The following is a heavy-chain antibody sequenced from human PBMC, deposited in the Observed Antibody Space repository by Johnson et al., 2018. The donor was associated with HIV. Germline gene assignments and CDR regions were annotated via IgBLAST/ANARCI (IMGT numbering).Heavy chain of an antibody. CDR1: GFTIRSNY. Sequence: VQLVESGGGLIQPGGSLRLSCAASGFTIRSNYMSWVRQAPGKGLEWVSVIYSGGSTYYADSVKGRFTISRDNSKNTLYLQMNSLRAEDTAVYYCARARDRSSSRDAFDIWGQGTMVTVSS. D-gene: IGHD6-13*01. CDR2: IYSGGST. V-gene: IGHV3-53*01. J-gene: IGHJ3*02. CDR3: ARARDRSSSRDAFDI.